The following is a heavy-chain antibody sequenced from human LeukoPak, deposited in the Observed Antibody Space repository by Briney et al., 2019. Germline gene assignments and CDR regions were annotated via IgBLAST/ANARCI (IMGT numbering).Heavy chain of an antibody. Sequence: SQTLSLTCTVSGGSISSGGYYWSWVRQHPGKGLEWIGYIYYSGSTYYNPSLKSRVTISVDTSKNQFFLKLSSVTAADTAVYYCARAPYYYDSSGPANFDYWGQGTLVTVSS. V-gene: IGHV4-31*03. CDR1: GGSISSGGYY. CDR3: ARAPYYYDSSGPANFDY. D-gene: IGHD3-22*01. CDR2: IYYSGST. J-gene: IGHJ4*02.